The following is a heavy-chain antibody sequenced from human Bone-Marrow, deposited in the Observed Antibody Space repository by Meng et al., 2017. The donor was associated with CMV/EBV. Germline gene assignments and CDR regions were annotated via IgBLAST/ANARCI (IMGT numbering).Heavy chain of an antibody. V-gene: IGHV1-2*02. J-gene: IGHJ4*02. Sequence: NASGYPFSGYYIHWVRQAPGEGLEWIGWINPNSGGTKYAQSFQGRVTMTWDTSISTDYMELSTLRSDDTAMYYCARDRGFSGYDSFDYWGQGTLVTVSS. D-gene: IGHD5-12*01. CDR2: INPNSGGT. CDR3: ARDRGFSGYDSFDY. CDR1: GYPFSGYY.